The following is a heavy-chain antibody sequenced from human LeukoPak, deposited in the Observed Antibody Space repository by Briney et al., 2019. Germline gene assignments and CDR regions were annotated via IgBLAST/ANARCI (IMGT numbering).Heavy chain of an antibody. D-gene: IGHD3-10*01. CDR1: GFTFSSYG. V-gene: IGHV3-23*01. Sequence: GGSLRLSCAASGFTFSSYGMSWVRQAPGKGLEWVSVISGSGGSTYYADSVKGRFTISRDNAKNSLYLQMNSLRAEDTAVYYCAREENYYGSGSYSGDDWGQGTLVTVSS. CDR2: ISGSGGST. CDR3: AREENYYGSGSYSGDD. J-gene: IGHJ4*02.